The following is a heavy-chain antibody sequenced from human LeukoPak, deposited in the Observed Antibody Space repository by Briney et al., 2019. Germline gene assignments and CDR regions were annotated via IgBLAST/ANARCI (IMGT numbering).Heavy chain of an antibody. CDR2: ISAYNGNT. J-gene: IGHJ4*02. D-gene: IGHD4-23*01. V-gene: IGHV1-18*01. Sequence: ASVKVSCKASGYTFTIYGINWVRQAPGQGLEWMGWISAYNGNTNYAQDLQGRVTMTRNTSISTAYMELSSLRSEDTAVYYCARALVDDYGGNSIGYWGQGTLVTVSS. CDR3: ARALVDDYGGNSIGY. CDR1: GYTFTIYG.